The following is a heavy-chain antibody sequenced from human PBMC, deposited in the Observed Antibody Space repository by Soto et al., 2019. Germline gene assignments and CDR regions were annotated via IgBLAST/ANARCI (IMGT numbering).Heavy chain of an antibody. V-gene: IGHV1-2*04. Sequence: ASVKVSCKASGYTSTGYYMHWVRQAPGQGLEWMGWINPNSGGTNYAQKFQGWVTMTRDTSISTAYMELSRLRSDDTAVYYCARGGTTVTTNGYFDYWGQGTLVTVSS. D-gene: IGHD4-17*01. CDR3: ARGGTTVTTNGYFDY. CDR1: GYTSTGYY. CDR2: INPNSGGT. J-gene: IGHJ4*02.